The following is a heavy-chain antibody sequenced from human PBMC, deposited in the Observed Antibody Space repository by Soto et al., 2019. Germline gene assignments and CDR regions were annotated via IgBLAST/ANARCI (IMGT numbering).Heavy chain of an antibody. V-gene: IGHV1-69*13. D-gene: IGHD3-10*01. CDR1: GGTFSSYA. CDR2: IIPIFGTA. Sequence: VTSVELSCTASGGTFSSYAMRWVRQAPGQGLEWMGGIIPIFGTANYAQKFQGRVTITADESTSTAYMELSSLRSEDTAVYYCARAGGSGSYGYYYGMDVWGQGTTVTV. J-gene: IGHJ6*02. CDR3: ARAGGSGSYGYYYGMDV.